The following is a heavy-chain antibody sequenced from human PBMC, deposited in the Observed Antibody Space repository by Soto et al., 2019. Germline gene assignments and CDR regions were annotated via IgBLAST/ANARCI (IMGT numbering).Heavy chain of an antibody. V-gene: IGHV3-23*01. CDR3: AKRRGAGGHFDY. CDR2: VSIGGST. D-gene: IGHD2-15*01. CDR1: GFTFSSYA. J-gene: IGHJ4*02. Sequence: DVQLLESGGGLVQPEGSLRLSCAASGFTFSSYAMGWVRQGPGKGLEWVAVVSIGGSTHYADSVRGRFTISRDNSKNTLSLQMNSLTAEDTAVYFCAKRRGAGGHFDYWGQGALGTVSS.